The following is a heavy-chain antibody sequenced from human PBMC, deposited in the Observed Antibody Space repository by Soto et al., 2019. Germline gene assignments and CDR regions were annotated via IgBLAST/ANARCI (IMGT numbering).Heavy chain of an antibody. D-gene: IGHD1-7*01. Sequence: GGSLRLSCAASGFTFSNYVMNWVRQAPGKGLEWVSTISYSADKTFYADSVKGRFTISRDNSRDTLFLQMNSLRADDAAVYYCARRARTATTNWGDFDIWGQGTMVPVS. CDR1: GFTFSNYV. J-gene: IGHJ3*02. V-gene: IGHV3-23*01. CDR2: ISYSADKT. CDR3: ARRARTATTNWGDFDI.